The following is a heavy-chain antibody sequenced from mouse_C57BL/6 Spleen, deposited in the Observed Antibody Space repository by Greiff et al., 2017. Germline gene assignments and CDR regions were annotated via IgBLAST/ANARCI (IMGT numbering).Heavy chain of an antibody. CDR2: INPNNGGT. Sequence: VQLQQSGPELVKPGASVKIPCKASGYTFTDYNMDGVKQSHGKSLEWIGDINPNNGGTIYNQQFQGKATLTVDKSSSTAYMELRSLTSEDTAVYYCARRDYDWFSYWGQGTLVTVSA. CDR1: GYTFTDYN. V-gene: IGHV1-18*01. CDR3: ARRDYDWFSY. J-gene: IGHJ3*01. D-gene: IGHD1-1*01.